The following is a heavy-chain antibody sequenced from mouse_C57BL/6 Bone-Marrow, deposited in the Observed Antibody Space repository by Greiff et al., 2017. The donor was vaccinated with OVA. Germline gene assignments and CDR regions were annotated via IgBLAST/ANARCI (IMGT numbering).Heavy chain of an antibody. CDR3: NLYGSGQYYFDY. D-gene: IGHD1-1*01. CDR1: GYTFTDYE. CDR2: IDPETGGT. V-gene: IGHV1-15*01. J-gene: IGHJ2*01. Sequence: VQLQQSGAELVRPGASVTLSCKASGYTFTDYEMHWVKQTPVHGLEWIGAIDPETGGTAYNQKFKGKAILTADKSSSTAYMELRSLTSEDSAVYYCNLYGSGQYYFDYWGQGTTLTVSS.